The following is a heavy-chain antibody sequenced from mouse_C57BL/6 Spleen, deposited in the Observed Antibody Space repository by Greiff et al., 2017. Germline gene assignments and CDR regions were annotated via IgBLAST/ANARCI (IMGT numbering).Heavy chain of an antibody. V-gene: IGHV5-4*01. CDR2: ISDGGSYT. CDR1: GFTFSSYA. Sequence: DVQLVESGGGLVKPGGSLKLSCAASGFTFSSYAMSWVRQTPEKRLEWVATISDGGSYTYYPDNVKGRFTISRDNAKNNLYLQMSHLKSEDTAMYYCARDRRAGFDYWGQGTTLTVSS. CDR3: ARDRRAGFDY. J-gene: IGHJ2*01.